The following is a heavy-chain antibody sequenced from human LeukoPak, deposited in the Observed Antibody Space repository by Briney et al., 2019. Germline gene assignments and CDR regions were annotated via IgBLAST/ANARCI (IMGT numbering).Heavy chain of an antibody. CDR2: ISRSGDYI. CDR1: GFTFINYD. D-gene: IGHD1-26*01. J-gene: IGHJ4*02. V-gene: IGHV3-48*03. Sequence: GGSLRLSCAASGFTFINYDMNWVRQAPGKGLEGVSYISRSGDYIYYADSVKGRFTISRDNAKNALYLQMDSLRADDSALYYCARDGGSYLPDYWGQGTLVTVSS. CDR3: ARDGGSYLPDY.